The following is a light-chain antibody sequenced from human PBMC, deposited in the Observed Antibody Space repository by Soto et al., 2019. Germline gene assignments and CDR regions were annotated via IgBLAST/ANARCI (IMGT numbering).Light chain of an antibody. V-gene: IGKV1-5*03. CDR1: QTISSW. CDR2: KAS. CDR3: QHYNSYSEA. Sequence: DIQMTQSPSTLSGSVGDRVTITCRASQTISSWLAWYQQKPGKVPKLLIYKASTLKSGVPSRFSGSVSGTEFTLTISSLQPDDFATYYCQHYNSYSEAFGQGTKVELK. J-gene: IGKJ1*01.